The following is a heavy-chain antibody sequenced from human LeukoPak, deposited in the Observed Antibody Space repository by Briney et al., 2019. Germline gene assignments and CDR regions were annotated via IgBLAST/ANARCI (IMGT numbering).Heavy chain of an antibody. Sequence: GGSLRLSCAASGFTFSRYWMSWVPQAPGRGLEWVANIKPDGSETYYVDSVKGRFTISRDNAKDSLFLQMSTQRLKDTGVYYCLASAELGWGQGTLVTVSS. V-gene: IGHV3-7*01. J-gene: IGHJ4*02. D-gene: IGHD1-26*01. CDR1: GFTFSRYW. CDR3: LASAELG. CDR2: IKPDGSET.